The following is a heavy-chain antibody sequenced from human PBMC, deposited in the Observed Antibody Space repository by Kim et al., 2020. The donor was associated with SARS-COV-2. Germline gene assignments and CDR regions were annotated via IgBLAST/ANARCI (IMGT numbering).Heavy chain of an antibody. V-gene: IGHV3-9*01. CDR2: ISWNSGSI. CDR1: GFTFDDYA. J-gene: IGHJ3*02. Sequence: GGSLRLSCAASGFTFDDYAMHWVRQAPGKGLEWVSGISWNSGSIGYADSVKGRFTISRDNAKNSLYLQMNSLRAEDTALYYCAKDRNYDSSGYYPGAFDIWGQGTMVTVSS. CDR3: AKDRNYDSSGYYPGAFDI. D-gene: IGHD3-22*01.